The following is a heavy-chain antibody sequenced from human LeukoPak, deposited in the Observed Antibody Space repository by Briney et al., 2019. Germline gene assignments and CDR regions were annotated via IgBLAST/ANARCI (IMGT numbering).Heavy chain of an antibody. J-gene: IGHJ4*02. V-gene: IGHV3-64*01. CDR1: GFTFSDYA. CDR2: INNNGDST. D-gene: IGHD3-9*01. Sequence: GGSLRLSCAASGFTFSDYAMHWVRQAPGKGLEYVSAINNNGDSTYYANSAKGRFTISRDNSKNTLYLQMNSLRAEDTAVYYCARGNRYFDWLSPPDYWGQGTLVTVSS. CDR3: ARGNRYFDWLSPPDY.